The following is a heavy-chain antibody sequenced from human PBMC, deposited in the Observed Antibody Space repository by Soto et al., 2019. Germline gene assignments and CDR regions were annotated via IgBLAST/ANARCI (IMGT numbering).Heavy chain of an antibody. J-gene: IGHJ4*02. CDR1: GFTLGDYA. CDR3: ARDRASSIAALY. CDR2: IKQDGGEK. D-gene: IGHD6-6*01. V-gene: IGHV3-7*01. Sequence: WSLRLSCTASGFTLGDYAMSWFRHAPGKGLEWVANIKQDGGEKYYVDSVKGRFTISRDNAKNSLYLQMTSLRAEDTAVYYCARDRASSIAALYRGQGTLVTGSS.